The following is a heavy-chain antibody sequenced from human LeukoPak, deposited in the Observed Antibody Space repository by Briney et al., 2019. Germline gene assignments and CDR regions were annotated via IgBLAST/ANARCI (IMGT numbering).Heavy chain of an antibody. V-gene: IGHV3-23*01. J-gene: IGHJ4*02. Sequence: PGGSLRLSCAASGFTFSNFAMSWVRQAPGKGLEWVSAISTSGDSTRYADSVKGRFTISRDNSKYTLCLQMNSLRAEDTAVYYCARPKYSGSYYFDYWGQGTLVTVSS. CDR1: GFTFSNFA. CDR2: ISTSGDST. D-gene: IGHD1-26*01. CDR3: ARPKYSGSYYFDY.